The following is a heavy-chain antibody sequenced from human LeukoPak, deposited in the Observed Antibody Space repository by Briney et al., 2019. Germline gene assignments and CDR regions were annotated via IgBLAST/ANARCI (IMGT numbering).Heavy chain of an antibody. CDR2: IYYSGST. V-gene: IGHV4-39*01. J-gene: IGHJ4*02. Sequence: SETLSLTCTVSGGSISSSSYYWGWIRQPPGKGLEWIGSIYYSGSTYYNPSLKSRVTISVDTSKNQFSLKLSSVTVADTAVYYCVLGQGWLYKHYFDYWGQGTLVTVSS. CDR3: VLGQGWLYKHYFDY. D-gene: IGHD5-12*01. CDR1: GGSISSSSYY.